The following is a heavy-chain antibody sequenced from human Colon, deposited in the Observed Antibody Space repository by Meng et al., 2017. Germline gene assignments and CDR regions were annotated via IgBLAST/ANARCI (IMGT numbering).Heavy chain of an antibody. J-gene: IGHJ5*02. CDR1: GFTFSDLY. CDR3: VTTARQADH. V-gene: IGHV3-11*01. Sequence: QVQLVESGGTLVTPGGSLRLSCAASGFTFSDLYMSWCRQAPGRGLEWLSYINSGGSDIAYADSVKGRFTISRDNARNSLYLQMSSLRAEDTAVYYCVTTARQADHWGQGTLVTVSS. D-gene: IGHD6-6*01. CDR2: INSGGSDI.